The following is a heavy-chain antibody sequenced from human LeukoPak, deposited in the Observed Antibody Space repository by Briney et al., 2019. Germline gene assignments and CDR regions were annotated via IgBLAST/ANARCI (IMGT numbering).Heavy chain of an antibody. CDR3: TRDRGWQQFDY. Sequence: GGSLRLSCAASGFSFSSYSMYWVCKAPGQGQELEANIKQDGSEKNYVDSVKGRFTISRDNAKNSLYLQMSSLRDDDTAVYYCTRDRGWQQFDYWGQGTLVTVSS. V-gene: IGHV3-7*01. CDR2: IKQDGSEK. J-gene: IGHJ4*02. CDR1: GFSFSSYS. D-gene: IGHD5-24*01.